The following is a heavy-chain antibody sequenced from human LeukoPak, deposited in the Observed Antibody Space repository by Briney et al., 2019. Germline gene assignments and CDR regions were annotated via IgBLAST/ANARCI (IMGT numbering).Heavy chain of an antibody. V-gene: IGHV4-38-2*01. Sequence: SETLSLTCAVSAYSVSSGFFWGWIRQPPGKGLEWIATIYHNGITHYSPSLKSRITISVDTAKKQISLQMSSVTAADTAVYYCTRGVALSDHGIIDSWGQGTLATVSS. D-gene: IGHD1-26*01. CDR1: AYSVSSGFF. CDR3: TRGVALSDHGIIDS. CDR2: IYHNGIT. J-gene: IGHJ4*02.